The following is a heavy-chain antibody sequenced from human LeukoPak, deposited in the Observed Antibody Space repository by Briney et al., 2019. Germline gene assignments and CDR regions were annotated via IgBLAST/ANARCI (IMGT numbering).Heavy chain of an antibody. V-gene: IGHV1-46*01. Sequence: ASVKVSCKASGYTFTGYYMHWMRQAPGQGLEWMGIINPSGGSTSYARKFQGRVTMTTDTSTSTAYMELRSLRSDDTAVYYCARTYYYDSSGYYPYWFGPYYFDYWGQGTLVTVSS. CDR3: ARTYYYDSSGYYPYWFGPYYFDY. J-gene: IGHJ4*02. D-gene: IGHD3-22*01. CDR2: INPSGGST. CDR1: GYTFTGYY.